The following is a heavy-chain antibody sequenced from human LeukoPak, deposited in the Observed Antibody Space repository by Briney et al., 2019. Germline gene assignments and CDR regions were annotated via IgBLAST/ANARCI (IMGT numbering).Heavy chain of an antibody. Sequence: GGSLRLSCAASGFTFSSYAMSWVRQAPGKGLEWVSAISGSGGSTYYANSVKGRFTISRDNSKNTLYLQTNSPRAQATSVYYCAQWFGDLYYYYYYYIDPWGKGTTVTVSS. V-gene: IGHV3-23*01. J-gene: IGHJ6*03. D-gene: IGHD3-10*01. CDR2: ISGSGGST. CDR3: AQWFGDLYYYYYYYIDP. CDR1: GFTFSSYA.